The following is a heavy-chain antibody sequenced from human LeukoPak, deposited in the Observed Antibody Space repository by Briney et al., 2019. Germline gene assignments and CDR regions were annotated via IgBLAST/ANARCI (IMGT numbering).Heavy chain of an antibody. CDR3: ARHLEVLRYFDWLFSFDY. D-gene: IGHD3-9*01. J-gene: IGHJ4*02. CDR1: GYTFTSYY. CDR2: INPSGGST. V-gene: IGHV1-46*01. Sequence: GASVKVSCKASGYTFTSYYMHWVRQAPGQGLEWMGIINPSGGSTNYAQKLQGRVTMTTDTSTSTAYMELRSLRSDDTAVYYCARHLEVLRYFDWLFSFDYWGQGTLVTVSS.